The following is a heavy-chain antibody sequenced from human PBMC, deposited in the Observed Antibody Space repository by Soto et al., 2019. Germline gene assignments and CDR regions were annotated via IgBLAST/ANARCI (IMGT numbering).Heavy chain of an antibody. CDR1: GGSISSSSYY. V-gene: IGHV4-39*01. J-gene: IGHJ6*02. D-gene: IGHD2-21*02. CDR3: ARHAGLTAYCGGDCSHYYYYGMDV. CDR2: IYYSGST. Sequence: SETLSLTCTVSGGSISSSSYYWGWIRQPPGKGLEWIGSIYYSGSTYYNPSLKSRVTISVDTSKNQFSLKLSSVTAADTAVYYCARHAGLTAYCGGDCSHYYYYGMDVWGQGTTVTVSS.